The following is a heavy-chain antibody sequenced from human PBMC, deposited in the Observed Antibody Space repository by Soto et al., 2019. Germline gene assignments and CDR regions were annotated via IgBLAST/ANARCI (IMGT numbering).Heavy chain of an antibody. D-gene: IGHD6-19*01. CDR3: ARHSGWYDYYYYYGMDV. J-gene: IGHJ6*02. CDR1: GGSISSSSYY. Sequence: PSETLSLTCTVSGGSISSSSYYWGWIRQPPGKGLEWIGSIYYSGSTYYNPSLKSRVTISVDTSKNQFSLKLSSVTAADTAVYYCARHSGWYDYYYYYGMDVWGQGTTVTVSS. V-gene: IGHV4-39*01. CDR2: IYYSGST.